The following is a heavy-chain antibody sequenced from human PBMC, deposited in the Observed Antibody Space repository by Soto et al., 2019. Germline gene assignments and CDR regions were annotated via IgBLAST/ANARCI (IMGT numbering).Heavy chain of an antibody. Sequence: ASVKVSCKASGYTFTSYDINWVPQATGQGLEWMGWMNPNSGNTGYAQKFQGRVTMTRNTSISTAYMELSSLRSEDTAVYYCARTPRPTGIRGPLYEIYAWGKGDTVTISA. CDR3: ARTPRPTGIRGPLYEIYA. D-gene: IGHD2-2*02. J-gene: IGHJ6*04. CDR1: GYTFTSYD. V-gene: IGHV1-8*01. CDR2: MNPNSGNT.